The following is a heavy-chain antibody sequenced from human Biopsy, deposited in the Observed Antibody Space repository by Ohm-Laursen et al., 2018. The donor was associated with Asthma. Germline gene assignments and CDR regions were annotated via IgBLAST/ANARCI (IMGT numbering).Heavy chain of an antibody. D-gene: IGHD7-27*01. CDR2: ISYTGSA. Sequence: GTLSLTCTVSGGSMSSSSYYWGWIRQPPGKGLEWMGSISYTGSAYHNPSLKSRVSISVDTSKNHFSLKLTSVTAADTAVYYCARHWDWGSFFDYWGQGTPVTVSS. V-gene: IGHV4-39*01. CDR3: ARHWDWGSFFDY. CDR1: GGSMSSSSYY. J-gene: IGHJ4*02.